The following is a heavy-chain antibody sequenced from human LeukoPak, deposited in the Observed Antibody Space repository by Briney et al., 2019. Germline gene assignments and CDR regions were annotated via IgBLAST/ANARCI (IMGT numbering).Heavy chain of an antibody. CDR1: GFTFSSYG. CDR2: ISYDGSNK. Sequence: PGGSLRLPCAASGFTFSSYGMHWVRQAPGKGLEWVAVISYDGSNKFYADSVKGRFTISRDNSKNTLSLQMNSLRAEDTAVYYCARVRRSSGWYYFDYWGQGTLVTVSS. V-gene: IGHV3-33*01. J-gene: IGHJ4*02. D-gene: IGHD6-19*01. CDR3: ARVRRSSGWYYFDY.